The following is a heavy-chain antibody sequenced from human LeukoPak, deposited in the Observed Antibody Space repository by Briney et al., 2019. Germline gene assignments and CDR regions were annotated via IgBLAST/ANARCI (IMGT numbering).Heavy chain of an antibody. Sequence: GGSLRLSCAASGFTFSSYAMSWVRQAPGKGLEWVSAISGSGGSIYYADSVKGRFTISRDNSKNTLYLQMNSLRAEDTAVYYCANSGYSYGYFLDYWGQGTLVTVSS. D-gene: IGHD5-18*01. J-gene: IGHJ4*02. CDR3: ANSGYSYGYFLDY. CDR2: ISGSGGSI. CDR1: GFTFSSYA. V-gene: IGHV3-23*01.